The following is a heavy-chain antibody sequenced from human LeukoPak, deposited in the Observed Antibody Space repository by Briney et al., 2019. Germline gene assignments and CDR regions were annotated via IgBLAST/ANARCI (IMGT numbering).Heavy chain of an antibody. V-gene: IGHV4-31*03. CDR1: GGSISSGGYY. Sequence: SQTLSLTCTVSGGSISSGGYYWSWIRQHPGKGLEWIGYIYYSGSTYYNPSLKSRVTISVDTSKNQFSLKLSSVTAADTAVYYYARDSGYSYGFDYMDVWAKGPRSPSP. D-gene: IGHD5-18*01. CDR3: ARDSGYSYGFDYMDV. CDR2: IYYSGST. J-gene: IGHJ6*03.